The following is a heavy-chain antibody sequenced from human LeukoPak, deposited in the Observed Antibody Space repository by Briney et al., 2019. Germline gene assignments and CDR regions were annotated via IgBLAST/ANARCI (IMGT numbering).Heavy chain of an antibody. CDR2: IYYSGGT. J-gene: IGHJ4*02. V-gene: IGHV4-59*01. CDR3: AGDYGGNSFDY. Sequence: SETLSLTCTVSGGSIRTYYWSWIRQPPGKGLEWIGYIYYSGGTNYNPSLKSRVTISIDTSKNQFSLKLTSVTAADTAVYYCAGDYGGNSFDYWGQGTLVTVSS. D-gene: IGHD4-23*01. CDR1: GGSIRTYY.